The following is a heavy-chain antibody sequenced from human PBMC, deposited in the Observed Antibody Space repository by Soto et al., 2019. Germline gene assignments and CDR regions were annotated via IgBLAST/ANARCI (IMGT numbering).Heavy chain of an antibody. V-gene: IGHV4-4*02. D-gene: IGHD6-13*01. J-gene: IGHJ4*02. Sequence: PSETLSLTCTVSGGSISSSNWWSWVRQPPGKGLEWIGEIYHSGSTNYNPSLKSRVTISVDKSKNQFSLKLSSVTAADTAVYYCARDPIAAYSSNGYWGQGTLVTVSS. CDR3: ARDPIAAYSSNGY. CDR2: IYHSGST. CDR1: GGSISSSNW.